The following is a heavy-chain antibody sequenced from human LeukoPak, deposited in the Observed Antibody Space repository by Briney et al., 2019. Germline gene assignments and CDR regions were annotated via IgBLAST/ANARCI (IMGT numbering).Heavy chain of an antibody. J-gene: IGHJ4*02. CDR2: INHSGST. Sequence: PSETLSLTCAVYGGSFSGYYWSWIRQPPGKGLEWIGEINHSGSTNYNPSLKSRVTISVDTSKNQSSLKLSSVTAADTAVYYCASFRDSSGKFDYWGQGTLVTVSS. CDR1: GGSFSGYY. D-gene: IGHD3-22*01. CDR3: ASFRDSSGKFDY. V-gene: IGHV4-34*01.